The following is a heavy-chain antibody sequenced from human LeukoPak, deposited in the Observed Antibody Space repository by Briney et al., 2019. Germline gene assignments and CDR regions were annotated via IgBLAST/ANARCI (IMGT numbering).Heavy chain of an antibody. Sequence: PGGSLRLSCVASGFTFSSHWMHWVRQAPGKGLEWVSRINQDASGRDYAGSARGRFTISRDNAKNTLYLQMDSLRAEDTAVYYCARAFSDVGDAFDMWGQGTMVTASS. CDR2: INQDASGR. J-gene: IGHJ3*02. V-gene: IGHV3-74*01. CDR1: GFTFSSHW. CDR3: ARAFSDVGDAFDM.